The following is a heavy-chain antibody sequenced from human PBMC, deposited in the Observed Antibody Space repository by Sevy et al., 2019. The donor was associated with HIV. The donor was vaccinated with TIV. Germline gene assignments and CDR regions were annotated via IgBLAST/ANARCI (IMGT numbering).Heavy chain of an antibody. CDR2: IKGDGSDT. J-gene: IGHJ4*02. CDR3: AHETIGRFDS. D-gene: IGHD3-16*01. Sequence: GGSLRLSCAASGFTFSVYWMNWVRQAPGKGLEWVANIKGDGSDTHYVDSVEGRFTISRDNGKNLLYLQMNSLRVEDTAVYYCAHETIGRFDSWGQGTLVTVSS. CDR1: GFTFSVYW. V-gene: IGHV3-7*01.